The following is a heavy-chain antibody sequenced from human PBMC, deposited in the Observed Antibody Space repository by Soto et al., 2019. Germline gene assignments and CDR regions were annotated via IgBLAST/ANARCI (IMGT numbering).Heavy chain of an antibody. V-gene: IGHV4-34*01. Sequence: SETLSRACSFYGVSFRSHYLIWVRPPPGKVLEWIGEGNHSGEATYNPSLQSRVTISLDTTNNHFTLKMTSVTAADTAIYFWARAERFPRSWFDSWGQGTQVNVSS. CDR3: ARAERFPRSWFDS. CDR2: GNHSGEA. CDR1: GVSFRSHY. J-gene: IGHJ5*01.